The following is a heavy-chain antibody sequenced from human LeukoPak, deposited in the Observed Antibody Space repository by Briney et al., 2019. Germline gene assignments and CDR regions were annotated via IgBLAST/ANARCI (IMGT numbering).Heavy chain of an antibody. CDR2: IYHSGST. V-gene: IGHV4-30-2*02. J-gene: IGHJ4*02. CDR3: ASVYDSSGYYPF. D-gene: IGHD3-22*01. CDR1: GGSISSGGYS. Sequence: MTSETLSLTCAVSGGSISSGGYSWSWIRQPPGKGLEWIGYIYHSGSTYYNPSLKSRVTISVDRSKNQFSLKLSSVTAADTAVYYCASVYDSSGYYPFWGQGTLVTVSS.